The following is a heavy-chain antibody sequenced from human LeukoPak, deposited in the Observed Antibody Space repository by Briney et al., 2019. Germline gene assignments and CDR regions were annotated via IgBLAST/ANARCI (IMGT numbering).Heavy chain of an antibody. D-gene: IGHD5-18*01. CDR2: INHSGST. CDR3: ARDVGIQLWLNWFDP. V-gene: IGHV4-34*01. J-gene: IGHJ5*02. Sequence: SETLSLTCAVYGGSFSGYYWSWIRQPPGKGLEWIGEINHSGSTNYNPSLRSRVTISVDTSKNQFSLKLSSVTAADTAVYYCARDVGIQLWLNWFDPWGQGTLVTVSS. CDR1: GGSFSGYY.